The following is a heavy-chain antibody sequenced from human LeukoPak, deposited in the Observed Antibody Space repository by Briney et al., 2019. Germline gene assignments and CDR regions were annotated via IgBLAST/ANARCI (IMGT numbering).Heavy chain of an antibody. CDR3: ARVPLNYYYYMDV. Sequence: GGSLRLSCAASGFIFSNYWMSWVRQAPGKGLEWVANIKQDGSEKYYVDSVKGRFTISRDNTKKSLFLQMNSLRAEDTAVYYCARVPLNYYYYMDVWGKGTTVTVSS. V-gene: IGHV3-7*01. CDR1: GFIFSNYW. CDR2: IKQDGSEK. J-gene: IGHJ6*03.